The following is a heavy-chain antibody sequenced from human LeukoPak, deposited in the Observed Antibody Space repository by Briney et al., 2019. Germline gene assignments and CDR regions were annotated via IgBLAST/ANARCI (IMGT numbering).Heavy chain of an antibody. Sequence: SGGSLRLSCAASGFTFSSYAMTGVRQAPGKGLEWVSAISGSGGSTYYADSVKGRFTISRDNSKNTLYLQMNSLRAEDTAVYYCAKDSNTRAYSSGWFGGSYNYWGQGTLVTVSS. D-gene: IGHD6-19*01. V-gene: IGHV3-23*01. CDR2: ISGSGGST. J-gene: IGHJ4*02. CDR1: GFTFSSYA. CDR3: AKDSNTRAYSSGWFGGSYNY.